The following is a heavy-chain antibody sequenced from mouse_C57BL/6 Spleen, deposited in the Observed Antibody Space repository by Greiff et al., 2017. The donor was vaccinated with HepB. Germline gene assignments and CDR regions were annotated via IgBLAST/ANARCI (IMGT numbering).Heavy chain of an antibody. D-gene: IGHD4-1*01. CDR2: ISNLAYSI. J-gene: IGHJ4*01. V-gene: IGHV5-15*01. CDR3: ARHEGLTGSYYAMDY. Sequence: EVQRVESGGGLVQPGGSLKLSCAASGFTFSDYGMAWVRQAPRKGPEWVAFISNLAYSIYYADTVTGRFTRSRENAKNTLYLEMSSLRSEDTAMYYCARHEGLTGSYYAMDYWGQGTSVTVSS. CDR1: GFTFSDYG.